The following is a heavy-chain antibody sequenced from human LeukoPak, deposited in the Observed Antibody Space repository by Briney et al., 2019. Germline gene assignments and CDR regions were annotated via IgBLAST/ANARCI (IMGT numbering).Heavy chain of an antibody. CDR2: VSKFGNT. D-gene: IGHD2-21*01. Sequence: SETLSLTCTVSNDYISDYYWSWIRQPAAQGLEWIGRVSKFGNTNYNPSLKSRVTMSVQTSKNQFSLKLNSVTAADTAVYYCARQGSDNYFDSWGLGTLVTVSS. J-gene: IGHJ4*02. V-gene: IGHV4-4*07. CDR1: NDYISDYY. CDR3: ARQGSDNYFDS.